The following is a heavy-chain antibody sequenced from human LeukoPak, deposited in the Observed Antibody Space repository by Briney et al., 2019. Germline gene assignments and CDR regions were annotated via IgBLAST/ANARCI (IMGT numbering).Heavy chain of an antibody. CDR1: GFTFNSYA. CDR3: ARPQWLVPLYY. D-gene: IGHD6-19*01. CDR2: ISYHGSNK. J-gene: IGHJ4*02. Sequence: QPGGSLRLSCAASGFTFNSYAMHWVRQAPGEGLEWVALISYHGSNKFYADSVKGRFTISRDNSKNTLYLQMNSLRAEDTAVYYCARPQWLVPLYYWGQGTLVTVSS. V-gene: IGHV3-30*04.